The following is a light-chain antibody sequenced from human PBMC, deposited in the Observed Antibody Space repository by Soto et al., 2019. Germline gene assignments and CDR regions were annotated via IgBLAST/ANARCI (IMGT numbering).Light chain of an antibody. CDR1: QSVSSSY. J-gene: IGKJ5*01. V-gene: IGKV3-20*01. CDR2: GAS. Sequence: EIVLTQSPGTLSLSPGERATLSCRASQSVSSSYLAWYHQKPGQAPRLLIYGASATATGIPDRFCGSGSGTDVTLPISRLEPEDFAVYYCQQYGSSPPVTFGQGTRLEIK. CDR3: QQYGSSPPVT.